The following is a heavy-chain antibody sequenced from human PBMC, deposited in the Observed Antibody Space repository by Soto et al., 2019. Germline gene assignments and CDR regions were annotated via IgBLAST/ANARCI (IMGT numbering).Heavy chain of an antibody. J-gene: IGHJ3*02. CDR3: AKVGYGDWGWRAFDS. Sequence: GGSLRLSCAASGFTFSSYAMSWVRQAPGKGLEWVSAISGSGGSTYYADSVKGRFTISRDNSKNTLYLQMNSLRAEDTAVYYCAKVGYGDWGWRAFDSWGQGTMVTVAS. D-gene: IGHD4-17*01. CDR2: ISGSGGST. CDR1: GFTFSSYA. V-gene: IGHV3-23*01.